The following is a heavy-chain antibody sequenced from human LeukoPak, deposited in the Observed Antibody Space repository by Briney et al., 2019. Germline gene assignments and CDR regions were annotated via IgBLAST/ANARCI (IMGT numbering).Heavy chain of an antibody. CDR2: IDRDGSRI. V-gene: IGHV3-74*01. D-gene: IGHD4-23*01. CDR3: VRGNDYGGPHY. Sequence: PGGSLRLSCAVSGFTFSSYWMHWVRQAPGKGLVWVSRIDRDGSRINYADSVKGRFTISRDNGKNTLFLQMNSLRAEDAAVYYCVRGNDYGGPHYWGQGTLVTVSP. J-gene: IGHJ4*02. CDR1: GFTFSSYW.